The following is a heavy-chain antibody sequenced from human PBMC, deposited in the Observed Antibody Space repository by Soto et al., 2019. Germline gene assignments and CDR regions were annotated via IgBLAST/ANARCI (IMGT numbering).Heavy chain of an antibody. CDR1: GFTFSSYA. Sequence: LRLSCAASGFTFSSYAMHWVRQAPGKGLEWVAVISYDGSNKYYADSVKGRFTISRDNSKNTLYLQMNSLRAEDTAVYYCARDRGSGRDYYYGMDVWDQRTTVTGS. J-gene: IGHJ6*02. D-gene: IGHD3-10*01. V-gene: IGHV3-30-3*01. CDR2: ISYDGSNK. CDR3: ARDRGSGRDYYYGMDV.